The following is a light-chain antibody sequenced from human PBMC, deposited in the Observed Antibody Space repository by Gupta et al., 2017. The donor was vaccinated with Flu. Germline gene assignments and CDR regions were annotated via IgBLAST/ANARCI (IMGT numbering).Light chain of an antibody. CDR1: SSDVGSYNL. CDR3: CSHEGSGTYEV. CDR2: EGS. J-gene: IGLJ1*01. Sequence: ITISCTGTSSDVGSYNLVSWYQQHPGTAPKLMMYEGSKRPSGVSNRFPGSKSGNTASLNISGLRAEDEADYYCCSHEGSGTYEVFGTGTKLTVL. V-gene: IGLV2-23*01.